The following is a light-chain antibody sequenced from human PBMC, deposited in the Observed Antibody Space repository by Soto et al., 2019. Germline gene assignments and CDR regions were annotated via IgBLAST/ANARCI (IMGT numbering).Light chain of an antibody. CDR2: GAS. V-gene: IGKV3-20*01. CDR1: QSVSSSY. J-gene: IGKJ3*01. CDR3: LHYASPPHS. Sequence: EIVWTQSPGTLSLSPGDRATLSCRSSQSVSSSYLAWYQQTPGQAPRLPTYGASRRATGIPDRFRGSESGRNFTLTITAMETADAALYFCLHYASPPHSYGQGSTVDIK.